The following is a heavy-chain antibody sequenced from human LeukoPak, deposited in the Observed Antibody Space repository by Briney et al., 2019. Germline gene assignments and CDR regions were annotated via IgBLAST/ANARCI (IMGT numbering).Heavy chain of an antibody. V-gene: IGHV4-39*01. Sequence: SETLSLTRTVSGGSIGSTNYYWGWIRQPPGKGLEWIGSIYYSGSTYYNSSLKSRVTISVDTSKNQFSLKVSSVTAADAAVYYCARHRDYWGRGTLVTVAS. CDR2: IYYSGST. CDR3: ARHRDY. CDR1: GGSIGSTNYY. J-gene: IGHJ4*02.